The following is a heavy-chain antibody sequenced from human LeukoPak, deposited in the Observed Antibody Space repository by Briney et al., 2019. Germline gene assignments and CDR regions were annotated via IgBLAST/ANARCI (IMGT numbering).Heavy chain of an antibody. CDR3: AKTTDWYFDL. V-gene: IGHV3-23*01. J-gene: IGHJ2*01. CDR2: ISDSGGST. D-gene: IGHD1-1*01. CDR1: GFTFSSYA. Sequence: GGSLRLSCAASGFTFSSYAMSWVRQAPGKGLEWVSTISDSGGSTYYADSVTARFTISRDNSKNTLYLQMHSLRAEDTAVYYCAKTTDWYFDLWGRGTLVTVSS.